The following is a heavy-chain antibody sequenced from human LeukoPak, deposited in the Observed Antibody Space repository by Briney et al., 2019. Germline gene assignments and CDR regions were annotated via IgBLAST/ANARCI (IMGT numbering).Heavy chain of an antibody. J-gene: IGHJ5*02. Sequence: SETLSLTCTVSGGSISSSSYYWGWIRQPPGKGLEWIGSIYYSGSTYYNPSLKSRVTISVDTSKNQFSLKLSSVTAADTGVYYCAGSMVRGVISWFDPWGQGTLVTVSS. CDR1: GGSISSSSYY. CDR3: AGSMVRGVISWFDP. V-gene: IGHV4-39*01. D-gene: IGHD3-10*01. CDR2: IYYSGST.